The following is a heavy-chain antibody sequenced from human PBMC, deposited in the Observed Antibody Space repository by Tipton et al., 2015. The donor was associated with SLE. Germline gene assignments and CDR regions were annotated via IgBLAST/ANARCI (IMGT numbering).Heavy chain of an antibody. CDR1: GGSINSYY. V-gene: IGHV4-59*01. D-gene: IGHD2-15*01. CDR2: SHYTGRT. J-gene: IGHJ3*02. CDR3: AGNSGEGAFDI. Sequence: TLSLTCTVSGGSINSYYWSWIRQPPGKGLEWIGYSHYTGRTEYHPSLKSRVTISVDTSKNQFSLKLSSVTAADTAVYSCAGNSGEGAFDIWGQGTMVTVSS.